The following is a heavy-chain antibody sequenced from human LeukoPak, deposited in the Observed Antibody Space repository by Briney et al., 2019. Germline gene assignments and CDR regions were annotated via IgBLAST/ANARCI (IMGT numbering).Heavy chain of an antibody. J-gene: IGHJ4*02. D-gene: IGHD5-18*01. CDR3: ARLHDGYRYGADY. CDR2: IYYSGST. V-gene: IGHV4-59*08. CDR1: GGSISGYY. Sequence: PSETLSLTCTVSGGSISGYYWNWLRQPPGKGPEWIAYIYYSGSTNYNPSLKGRVAISVETSKNQFSLKLSPVTAADTAVYYCARLHDGYRYGADYWGQGTLVTAS.